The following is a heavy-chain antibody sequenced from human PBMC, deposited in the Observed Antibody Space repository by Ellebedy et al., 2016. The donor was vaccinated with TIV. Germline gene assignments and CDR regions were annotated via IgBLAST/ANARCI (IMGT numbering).Heavy chain of an antibody. Sequence: MPSETLSLTCTFSSGSISNYHWSWIRQAPGKGLEWIGYVYYSGNTKYNPSLKSRVAISIDTSKNQFSLKLTSVTAADTAVYYCARSHSAGYSSAWTFWAFEMWGQGTMVTVSS. J-gene: IGHJ3*02. CDR1: SGSISNYH. CDR3: ARSHSAGYSSAWTFWAFEM. V-gene: IGHV4-59*01. D-gene: IGHD6-19*01. CDR2: VYYSGNT.